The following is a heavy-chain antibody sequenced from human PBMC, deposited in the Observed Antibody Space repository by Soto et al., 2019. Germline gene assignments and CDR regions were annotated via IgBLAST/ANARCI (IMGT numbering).Heavy chain of an antibody. CDR1: GYTFTSYG. J-gene: IGHJ4*02. D-gene: IGHD6-13*01. CDR3: ARAPQTVAGAGIWY. CDR2: ISGYNGDT. V-gene: IGHV1-18*01. Sequence: SGAEVKKPGASVKVSCKASGYTFTSYGISWVRQAPGQGLEWMGWISGYNGDTNYAQKYQGRVTMTTDTSTSTAYMELRSLRSDDTAVYYCARAPQTVAGAGIWYWGQGTLVTVSS.